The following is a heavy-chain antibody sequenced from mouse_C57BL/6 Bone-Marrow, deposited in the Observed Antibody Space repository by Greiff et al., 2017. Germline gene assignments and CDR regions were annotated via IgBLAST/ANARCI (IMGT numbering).Heavy chain of an antibody. Sequence: VQLVEPGAELARPGASVKLSCKASGYTFTSYGISWVKQRTGQGLEWIGEIYPRSGNTYYNEKFKGKATLTADKSSSTAYMELRSLTSEDSAVYFCAFQLGPWYAYWGQGTLVTVSA. V-gene: IGHV1-81*01. CDR1: GYTFTSYG. D-gene: IGHD4-1*02. CDR3: AFQLGPWYAY. CDR2: IYPRSGNT. J-gene: IGHJ3*01.